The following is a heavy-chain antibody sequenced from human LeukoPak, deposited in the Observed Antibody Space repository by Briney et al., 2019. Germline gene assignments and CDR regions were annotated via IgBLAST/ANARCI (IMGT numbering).Heavy chain of an antibody. CDR1: GYSFTSYW. Sequence: GESLKISCKGSGYSFTSYWIGWVRQMPGKGLECMGIIYPGDSDTRYSPSFQGQVTISADKSISTAYLQWSSLKASDTVMYYCARLGSSWLSWFDPWGQGTLVTVSS. D-gene: IGHD6-13*01. V-gene: IGHV5-51*01. CDR3: ARLGSSWLSWFDP. CDR2: IYPGDSDT. J-gene: IGHJ5*02.